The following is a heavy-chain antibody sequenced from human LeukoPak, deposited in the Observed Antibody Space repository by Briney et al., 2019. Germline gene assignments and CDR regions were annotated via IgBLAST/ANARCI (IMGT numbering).Heavy chain of an antibody. D-gene: IGHD3-10*02. CDR1: GFTFSRYG. CDR2: ISSSGSTI. Sequence: GGSLRLSCAASGFTFSRYGMHWVRQAPGKGLEWVSYISSSGSTIYYADSVKGRFTISRDNAKNSLYLQMNSLRAEDTAVYYCAELGITMIGGVWGKGTTVTISS. J-gene: IGHJ6*04. CDR3: AELGITMIGGV. V-gene: IGHV3-48*04.